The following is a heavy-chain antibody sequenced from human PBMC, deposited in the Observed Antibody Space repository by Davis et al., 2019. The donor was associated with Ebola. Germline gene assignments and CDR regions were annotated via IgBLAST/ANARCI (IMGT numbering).Heavy chain of an antibody. CDR2: ITKDSDVM. J-gene: IGHJ4*02. CDR1: GFTFSRFG. D-gene: IGHD6-13*01. CDR3: AKRPAAGDS. Sequence: GESLKISCAASGFTFSRFGMHWVRQAPGKGLEWITYITKDSDVMHYADSVKGRFTISRDNSKNTLYLQMNSLRAEDTALYYCAKRPAAGDSWGQGTLVTVSS. V-gene: IGHV3-48*01.